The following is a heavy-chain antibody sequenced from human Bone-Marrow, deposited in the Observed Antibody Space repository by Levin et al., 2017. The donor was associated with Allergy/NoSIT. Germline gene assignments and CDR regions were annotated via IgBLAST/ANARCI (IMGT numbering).Heavy chain of an antibody. CDR3: AKEEYCSGGSCYRTPSGFDY. D-gene: IGHD2-15*01. CDR1: GFTFDDYA. J-gene: IGHJ4*02. V-gene: IGHV3-9*01. CDR2: ISWNSGSI. Sequence: SCAASGFTFDDYAMHWVRQAPGKGLEWVSGISWNSGSIGYADSVKGRFTISRDNAKNSLYLQMNSLRAEDTALYYCAKEEYCSGGSCYRTPSGFDYWGQGTLVTVSS.